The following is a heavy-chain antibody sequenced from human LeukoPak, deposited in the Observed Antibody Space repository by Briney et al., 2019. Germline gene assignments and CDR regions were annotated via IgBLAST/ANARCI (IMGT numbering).Heavy chain of an antibody. CDR2: IKSNTDGGTT. D-gene: IGHD4-11*01. CDR1: GVTLSNAR. CDR3: TTEPAYTLYYHYYGLDV. V-gene: IGHV3-15*01. J-gene: IGHJ6*02. Sequence: KAGGSLRLSCAASGVTLSNARMSCVRQAPGKGREWVGRIKSNTDGGTTDHAAPVKGRLTISRDDSIDILNLQMTNLKAEDTAVYFCTTEPAYTLYYHYYGLDVWGQGTTVTVSS.